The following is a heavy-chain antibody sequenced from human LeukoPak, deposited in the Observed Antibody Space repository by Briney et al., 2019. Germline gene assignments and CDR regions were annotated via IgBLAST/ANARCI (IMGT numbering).Heavy chain of an antibody. Sequence: SETLSLTCTVSGGSINNYYWSWIRQPAGKGLEWIGRIYTRGSTNYNPSLKSRVTMSVDTSKNQFSLRLRSVTAADTAVYYCARQIASAGTAGFDFWGQGALVTVSS. CDR2: IYTRGST. D-gene: IGHD6-13*01. V-gene: IGHV4-4*07. J-gene: IGHJ4*02. CDR3: ARQIASAGTAGFDF. CDR1: GGSINNYY.